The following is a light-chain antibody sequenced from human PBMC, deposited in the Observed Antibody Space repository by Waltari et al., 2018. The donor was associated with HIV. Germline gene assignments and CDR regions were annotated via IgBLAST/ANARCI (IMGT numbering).Light chain of an antibody. J-gene: IGKJ2*03. CDR1: QSVSSN. V-gene: IGKV3-15*01. Sequence: EIVMTQSPATLSVSPGERVTLPCRASQSVSSNLAWYQQKPGQAPRRLIYGASTRATDMPARFSGSGYGTEFSLTISSLQSEDFAVYHCRQYNNWPYSFSQGTKLEIK. CDR3: RQYNNWPYS. CDR2: GAS.